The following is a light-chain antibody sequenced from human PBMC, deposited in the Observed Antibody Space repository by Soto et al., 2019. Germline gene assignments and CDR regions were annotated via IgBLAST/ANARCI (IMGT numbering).Light chain of an antibody. CDR1: SGHSSYA. CDR2: LKSDGSH. J-gene: IGLJ2*01. CDR3: QTWGTGIHV. V-gene: IGLV4-69*01. Sequence: QLVLTQSPSASASLGASVKLTCTLSSGHSSYAIAWHQQQPEKGPRYLMKLKSDGSHSKGDGIPDRFSGSSSGAERYLTISSLQSEDEADYYCQTWGTGIHVFGGGTQLTVL.